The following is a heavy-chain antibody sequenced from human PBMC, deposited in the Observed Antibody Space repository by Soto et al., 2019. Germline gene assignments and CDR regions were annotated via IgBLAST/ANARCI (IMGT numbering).Heavy chain of an antibody. CDR2: IWFYGSKK. CDR1: GFSFGSCG. V-gene: IGHV3-33*01. J-gene: IGHJ6*02. Sequence: QVQLVESGGGVVQAGRSLRLSCEASGFSFGSCGMHWVRQAPGKGLEWVAVIWFYGSKKYYADSVKGRFSISRDNSKNLLSLHMSSLRPEDTAVYYCARVRPAGSYYYYGMDVWGQGTTVTVSS. CDR3: ARVRPAGSYYYYGMDV. D-gene: IGHD3-10*01.